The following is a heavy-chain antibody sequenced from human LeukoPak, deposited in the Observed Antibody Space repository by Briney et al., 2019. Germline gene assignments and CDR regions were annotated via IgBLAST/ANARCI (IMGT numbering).Heavy chain of an antibody. D-gene: IGHD4-23*01. Sequence: SETLSLTCTVSGGSMSNYYWGWIRQPAEKGLEWIGRLRTTGSTNYNPSLQSRVTMSLDTSKKQFSLKLTSVTAADTAVYYCARSDYGGNFGLNDAFDIWGQGTMVTVSS. CDR3: ARSDYGGNFGLNDAFDI. V-gene: IGHV4-4*07. CDR1: GGSMSNYY. J-gene: IGHJ3*02. CDR2: LRTTGST.